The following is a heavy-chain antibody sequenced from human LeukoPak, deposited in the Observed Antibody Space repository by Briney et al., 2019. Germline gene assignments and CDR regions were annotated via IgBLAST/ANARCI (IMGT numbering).Heavy chain of an antibody. CDR1: GYSISSGYY. J-gene: IGHJ6*03. Sequence: PSETLSLTCTVSGYSISSGYYWDWIRQPPGKGLEWIGYIYYSGSTNYNPSLKSRVTISVDTSKNQFSLKLSSVTAAETAVYYCAREGRYRYGYNEYHSYMDIWGKGTTVTVSS. CDR3: AREGRYRYGYNEYHSYMDI. D-gene: IGHD5-24*01. V-gene: IGHV4-61*01. CDR2: IYYSGST.